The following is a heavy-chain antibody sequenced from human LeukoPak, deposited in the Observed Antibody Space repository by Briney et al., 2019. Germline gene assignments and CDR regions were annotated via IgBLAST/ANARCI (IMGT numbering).Heavy chain of an antibody. CDR1: GFTVSSNY. V-gene: IGHV3-66*01. D-gene: IGHD6-19*01. CDR2: IYSGGST. CDR3: ARDYVGSGWYYYYGMDV. Sequence: GGSLRLSCAASGFTVSSNYMSWVRQAPGKGLEWVSVIYSGGSTYYADSVKGRFTISRDNSKNTLYLQMNSLRAEDTAVYYCARDYVGSGWYYYYGMDVWGQGTTVTVSS. J-gene: IGHJ6*02.